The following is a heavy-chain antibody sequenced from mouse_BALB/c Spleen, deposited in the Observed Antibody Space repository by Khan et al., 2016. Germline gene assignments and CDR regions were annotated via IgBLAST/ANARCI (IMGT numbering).Heavy chain of an antibody. D-gene: IGHD1-1*01. CDR1: GYTFTNYG. V-gene: IGHV9-3*02. Sequence: QIQLVQSGPELKKPGETVKISCKASGYTFTNYGMNWVKQAPGKGLKWMGWIKTNTGAPTYAEAFKGRFAFSLETSASTAYLQITNIKNEDTATYCCARYYSCSYCAVDYWGQGTSVTVSS. J-gene: IGHJ4*01. CDR3: ARYYSCSYCAVDY. CDR2: IKTNTGAP.